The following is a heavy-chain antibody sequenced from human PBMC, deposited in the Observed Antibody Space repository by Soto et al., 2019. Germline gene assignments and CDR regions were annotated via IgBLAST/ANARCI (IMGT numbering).Heavy chain of an antibody. D-gene: IGHD1-1*01. CDR3: ARDQYAGGGAF. CDR1: GYTFTDYG. CDR2: INTYNGNT. J-gene: IGHJ4*02. V-gene: IGHV1-18*01. Sequence: QVQLVQSGAEVKKPGASVKVSCKASGYTFTDYGVSWVRQAPGQGLEWMGWINTYNGNTNYAPKVQARVTMTTDTSTTTAYMELRSLKSYDAAVYFCARDQYAGGGAFWGQGTLVTVSS.